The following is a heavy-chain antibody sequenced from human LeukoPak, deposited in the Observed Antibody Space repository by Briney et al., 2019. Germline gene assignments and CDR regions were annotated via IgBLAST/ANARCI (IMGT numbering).Heavy chain of an antibody. CDR2: IYYSGTT. D-gene: IGHD3-22*01. J-gene: IGHJ4*02. Sequence: SETLSLTCTVSGGSISPYYWSWIRQPPGKGLEYIGYIYYSGTTDYNPSLKSRVTISVDTSKNQFSLKVTSVSAADTAVYYCARGTVNDYDGSGYYCPSNDWGQGTLVTVSS. V-gene: IGHV4-59*01. CDR1: GGSISPYY. CDR3: ARGTVNDYDGSGYYCPSND.